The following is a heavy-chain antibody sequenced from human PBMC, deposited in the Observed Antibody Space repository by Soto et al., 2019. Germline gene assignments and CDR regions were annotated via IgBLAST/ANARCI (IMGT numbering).Heavy chain of an antibody. V-gene: IGHV4-31*03. J-gene: IGHJ5*02. Sequence: SETLSLTCTVSGDAIYIGGYYWTWIRQHPGKGLEWIGYIYHTGKTYYNPSLESRVTMSVDTSKNQFSLKLASVTAADTAVYYCARGGSSTANWIDPWGQGTLVTVSS. CDR1: GDAIYIGGYY. D-gene: IGHD2-2*01. CDR2: IYHTGKT. CDR3: ARGGSSTANWIDP.